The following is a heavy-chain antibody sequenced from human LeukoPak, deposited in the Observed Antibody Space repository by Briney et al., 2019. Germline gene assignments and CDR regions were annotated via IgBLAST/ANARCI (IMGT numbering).Heavy chain of an antibody. J-gene: IGHJ4*02. D-gene: IGHD6-13*01. CDR2: IHIYRGNT. V-gene: IGHV1-18*01. Sequence: GASVKVSCKASGYSSTNYGISWVRQAPGQGLEWMGWIHIYRGNTNYAQKFQGRVTMTRDMSTSTVYMELSSLRSEDTAVYYCARASGPTSIAAAAHWGQGTLVTVSS. CDR3: ARASGPTSIAAAAH. CDR1: GYSSTNYG.